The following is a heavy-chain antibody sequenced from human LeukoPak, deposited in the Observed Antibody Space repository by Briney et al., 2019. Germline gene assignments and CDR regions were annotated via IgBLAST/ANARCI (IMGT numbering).Heavy chain of an antibody. CDR3: ARDFDGGDCCL. Sequence: GGSLRLSCATSGFTFSDYWMSWVRQAPGKGLEWVVNIKQEGREKYYVDSVKGRFTISRDNAKNSLYLQMNSLRAEDTAVYYCARDFDGGDCCLWGQGTLVTVSS. J-gene: IGHJ4*02. V-gene: IGHV3-7*01. CDR2: IKQEGREK. D-gene: IGHD2-21*02. CDR1: GFTFSDYW.